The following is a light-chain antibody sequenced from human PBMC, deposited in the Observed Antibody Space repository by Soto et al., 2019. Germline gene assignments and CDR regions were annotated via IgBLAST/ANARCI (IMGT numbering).Light chain of an antibody. CDR3: SSYTRSSSPSYVV. CDR1: SSDVGGYNY. J-gene: IGLJ2*01. Sequence: QSALTQPAAVSGSPGQSITISCTGTSSDVGGYNYVSWYQQHPGKAPKLMIYEVSNRPSGVSNRFSGSKSGNTASLTISGLQAEDEAYYYCSSYTRSSSPSYVVFGGGTKLTVL. V-gene: IGLV2-14*01. CDR2: EVS.